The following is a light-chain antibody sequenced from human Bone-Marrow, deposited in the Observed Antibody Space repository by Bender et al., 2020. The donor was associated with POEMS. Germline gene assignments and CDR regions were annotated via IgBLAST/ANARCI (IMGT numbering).Light chain of an antibody. Sequence: SYELTQPPSVSVFPGQTAKITCSGDKLGDKYVCWYQQRPGQSPVLVIYEDNKRPSGIPERLSGSNSGNTATLTISGTQAMDEGDYYCQAWDRTTAVFGGGTKLIVL. CDR2: EDN. J-gene: IGLJ2*01. CDR1: KLGDKY. CDR3: QAWDRTTAV. V-gene: IGLV3-1*01.